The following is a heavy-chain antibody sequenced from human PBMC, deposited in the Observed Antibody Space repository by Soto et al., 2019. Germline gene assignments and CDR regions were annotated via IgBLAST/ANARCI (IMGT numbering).Heavy chain of an antibody. CDR1: GFTFDDYA. CDR2: ISWNSGSI. Sequence: GGSLRLSCAASGFTFDDYAMHWVRQAPGKGLEWVSGISWNSGSIGYADSVKGRFTISRDNAKNSLYLQMNSLRAEDTALYYCAKSEAIVGATFDYWGQGTLVTVSS. V-gene: IGHV3-9*01. D-gene: IGHD1-26*01. CDR3: AKSEAIVGATFDY. J-gene: IGHJ4*02.